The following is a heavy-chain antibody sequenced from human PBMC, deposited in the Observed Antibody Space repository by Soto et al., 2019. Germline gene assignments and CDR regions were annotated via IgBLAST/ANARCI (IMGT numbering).Heavy chain of an antibody. CDR2: ISYDGRVK. CDR1: GFTFSDYP. J-gene: IGHJ4*02. CDR3: ARDFIVGAPDYFDY. D-gene: IGHD1-26*01. V-gene: IGHV3-30*04. Sequence: GGSLRLSCAASGFTFSDYPMHWVRQAPGKGLEWVAVISYDGRVKYYVDSVKGRFTISRDDSKNTLYLQMNSLRVDDTAVYYCARDFIVGAPDYFDYWGQGALVSVSS.